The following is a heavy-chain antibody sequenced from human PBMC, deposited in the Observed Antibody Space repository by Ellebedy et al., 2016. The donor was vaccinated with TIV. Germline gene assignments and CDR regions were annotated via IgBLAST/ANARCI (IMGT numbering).Heavy chain of an antibody. Sequence: SETLSLTCTVSGGSISSSYYYWDWIRQPPGKGLEWITNINYTGKTFYNPSLKSRVSMSLDTSKNQFSLKLSSVTAADTAVYYCANQYYDFLTADSGLDVWGKGTTVTVSS. CDR2: INYTGKT. CDR1: GGSISSSYYY. V-gene: IGHV4-39*07. J-gene: IGHJ6*04. D-gene: IGHD3-9*01. CDR3: ANQYYDFLTADSGLDV.